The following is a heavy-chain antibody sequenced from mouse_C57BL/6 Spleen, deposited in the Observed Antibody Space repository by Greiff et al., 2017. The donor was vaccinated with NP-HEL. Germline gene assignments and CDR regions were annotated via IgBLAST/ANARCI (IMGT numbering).Heavy chain of an antibody. V-gene: IGHV1-80*01. J-gene: IGHJ2*01. CDR2: IYPGDGDT. CDR1: GYAFSSYW. CDR3: ARGGVTTVAFYY. D-gene: IGHD1-1*01. Sequence: QVQLQQSGAELVKPGASVKISCKASGYAFSSYWMNWVKQRPGKGLEWIGQIYPGDGDTNYNGKFKGKATLTADKSSSTAYMQLSSLTSEDSAVYFCARGGVTTVAFYYWGQGTTLTVSS.